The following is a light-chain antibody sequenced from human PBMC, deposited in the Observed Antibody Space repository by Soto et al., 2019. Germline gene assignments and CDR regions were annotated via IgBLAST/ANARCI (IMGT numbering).Light chain of an antibody. V-gene: IGLV2-23*01. CDR1: SSDVGSYNL. CDR3: CSYAGRGVV. CDR2: EGS. Sequence: QSALTQPASVSGSPGQSITISCTGTSSDVGSYNLVSWYQQHPGKAPKLMIYEGSKRPSGVSNRFSGSKSGNTASLTISGLQAEDEADYYCCSYAGRGVVFGGGTNLTVL. J-gene: IGLJ2*01.